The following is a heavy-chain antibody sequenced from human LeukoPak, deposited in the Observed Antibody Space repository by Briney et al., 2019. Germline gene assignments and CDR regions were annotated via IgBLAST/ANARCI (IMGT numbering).Heavy chain of an antibody. D-gene: IGHD2-21*01. CDR1: GGSIDKKSYY. Sequence: SETLSLTCSVSGGSIDKKSYYWGWIRQPPGEGLEWIGTIYFTGSTHYNPSLNSRVSISIDTAKNQFSLTLTSVAAADTAVYYCARKHEMWSHDAFEIWGQGTMVTVSS. CDR2: IYFTGST. V-gene: IGHV4-39*01. J-gene: IGHJ3*02. CDR3: ARKHEMWSHDAFEI.